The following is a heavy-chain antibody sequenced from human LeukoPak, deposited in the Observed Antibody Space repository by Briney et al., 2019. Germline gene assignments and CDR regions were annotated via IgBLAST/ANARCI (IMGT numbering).Heavy chain of an antibody. V-gene: IGHV3-23*01. CDR3: AKDSGSVGLLWFGELNWFDP. D-gene: IGHD3-10*01. Sequence: GGSLRLSCAASGFTFSSYAMSWVRRAPGKGLEWVSAISGSGGSTYYADSVKGRFTISRDNSKNTLYLQMNSLRAEDTAVYYCAKDSGSVGLLWFGELNWFDPRGQGTLVTASS. CDR1: GFTFSSYA. J-gene: IGHJ5*02. CDR2: ISGSGGST.